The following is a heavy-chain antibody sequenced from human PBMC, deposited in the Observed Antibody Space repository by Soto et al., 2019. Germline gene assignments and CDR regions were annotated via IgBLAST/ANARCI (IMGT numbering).Heavy chain of an antibody. CDR1: DDFISSYY. J-gene: IGHJ6*02. V-gene: IGHV4-4*07. CDR2: VSTSGAT. Sequence: SETLSLTCTVSDDFISSYYWNWIRQPAGKGLEWIGRVSTSGATNYNPSLESRVTVSVDTSKKQFSLKLTSVTAADTAVYFCARADYEILTGSYAMDVWGQGTTVTVSS. CDR3: ARADYEILTGSYAMDV. D-gene: IGHD3-9*01.